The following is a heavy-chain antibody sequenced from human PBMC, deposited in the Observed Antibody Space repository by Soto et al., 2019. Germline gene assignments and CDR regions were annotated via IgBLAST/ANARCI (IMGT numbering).Heavy chain of an antibody. V-gene: IGHV5-51*01. CDR3: ARQMELGYCSSTSCYVYNWFDP. CDR1: GYSFTSYW. D-gene: IGHD2-2*01. Sequence: PGESLKISCKGSGYSFTSYWIGWVRQMPGKGLEWMGIIYPGDSDTRYSPSFQGQVTISADKSISTAYLQWSSLKASDTAMYYCARQMELGYCSSTSCYVYNWFDPWGQGTLVTVSS. CDR2: IYPGDSDT. J-gene: IGHJ5*02.